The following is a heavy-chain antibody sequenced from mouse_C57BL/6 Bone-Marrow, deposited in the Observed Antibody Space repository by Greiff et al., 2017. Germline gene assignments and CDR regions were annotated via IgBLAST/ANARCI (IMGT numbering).Heavy chain of an antibody. J-gene: IGHJ4*01. CDR2: IDPANGNT. CDR3: ARGGKGGYYAMDY. CDR1: GFNIKDTY. Sequence: EVKLMESGAELVKPGASVKLSCTASGFNIKDTYMHWVKQRPEQGLEWIGRIDPANGNTKYDPKFQGKATITADTSSNTAYLQLSSLTSEDTAVYYCARGGKGGYYAMDYWGQGTSVTVSS. V-gene: IGHV14-3*02. D-gene: IGHD2-1*01.